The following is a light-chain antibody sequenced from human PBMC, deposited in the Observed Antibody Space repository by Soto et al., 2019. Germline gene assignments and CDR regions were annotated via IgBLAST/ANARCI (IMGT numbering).Light chain of an antibody. CDR1: SGHSSYA. Sequence: QLVLTQSPSASASLGASVKLTCTLSSGHSSYAIAWHQQQPEKGPRYLMKLNSDGSHSKGDGIPDRFSGSSSGAERYLTISSLQSEGEADYYCQTWGTGIWVFGGGTKPTVL. CDR3: QTWGTGIWV. CDR2: LNSDGSH. V-gene: IGLV4-69*01. J-gene: IGLJ3*02.